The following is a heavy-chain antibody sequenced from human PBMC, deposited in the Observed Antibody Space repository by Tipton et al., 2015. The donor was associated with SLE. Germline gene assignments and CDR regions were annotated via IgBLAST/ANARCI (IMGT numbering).Heavy chain of an antibody. D-gene: IGHD3-10*01. CDR1: GNSITNGDYS. Sequence: TLSLTCTVSGNSITNGDYSRTWIRQPAAKGLEWIGRIDSHGNTNYNPSLESRVTISVDTSKNQFSLQLSSVSAADTAVYYSARETAQSLWFGGIEYYWFDSWGLGTVVTVSS. V-gene: IGHV4-61*02. CDR3: ARETAQSLWFGGIEYYWFDS. CDR2: IDSHGNT. J-gene: IGHJ5*01.